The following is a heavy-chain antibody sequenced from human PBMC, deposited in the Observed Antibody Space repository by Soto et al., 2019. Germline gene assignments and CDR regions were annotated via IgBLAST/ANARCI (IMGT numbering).Heavy chain of an antibody. CDR3: VTDYDAKGWGTY. Sequence: EVQLVESGGGLVQPGGSLSLSCAASGFSFTSYWMDWVRQAPGKGLEWVAMINEDGSEKYYVDSVKGRFTISRDNAKNSLYLEMDSLRAEYTAVYYCVTDYDAKGWGTYWGQGNLVTVSS. D-gene: IGHD3-16*01. V-gene: IGHV3-7*04. J-gene: IGHJ4*02. CDR2: INEDGSEK. CDR1: GFSFTSYW.